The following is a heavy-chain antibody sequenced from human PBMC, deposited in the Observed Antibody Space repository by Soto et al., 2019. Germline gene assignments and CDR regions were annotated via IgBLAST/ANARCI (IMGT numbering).Heavy chain of an antibody. D-gene: IGHD3-22*01. J-gene: IGHJ3*02. CDR3: ARDQYDSSGYYYDAFDI. CDR2: IKQDGSEK. Sequence: EVQLVESGGGLVQPGGSLRLSCAASGFTFSSYWMSWVRQAPGKGLEWVANIKQDGSEKYFVDSVKGRFTISRDNAQNSLYLQMNSLRAEDTAVYYCARDQYDSSGYYYDAFDIWGQGTMVTVSS. CDR1: GFTFSSYW. V-gene: IGHV3-7*05.